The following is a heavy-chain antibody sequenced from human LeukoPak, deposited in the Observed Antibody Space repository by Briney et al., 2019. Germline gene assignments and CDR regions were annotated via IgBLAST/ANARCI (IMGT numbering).Heavy chain of an antibody. V-gene: IGHV4-59*08. J-gene: IGHJ4*02. CDR1: GGSISSYY. Sequence: SETLSLTCTVSGGSISSYYWSWIRQPPGKGLEWIGYIYYSGTTNYNPSLKSRVTISVDTSKNQFSLKLSSVTAADTAVYYCARGELYYLDYWGQGTLVTVSS. CDR2: IYYSGTT. D-gene: IGHD1-7*01. CDR3: ARGELYYLDY.